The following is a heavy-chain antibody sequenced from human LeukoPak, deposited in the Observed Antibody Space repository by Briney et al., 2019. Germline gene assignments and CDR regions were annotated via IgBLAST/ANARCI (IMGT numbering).Heavy chain of an antibody. CDR2: INHSGST. CDR1: GGSFSPYY. CDR3: ARGGGAWFEDY. Sequence: SETLSLTCAVYGGSFSPYYWRWIRQPPGKGLEWIAEINHSGSTNYNPSLKSRVTISVDTSKNQFSLKLSSVTAADTAVYYCARGGGAWFEDYWGQGTLVTVSS. J-gene: IGHJ4*02. V-gene: IGHV4-34*01. D-gene: IGHD3-10*01.